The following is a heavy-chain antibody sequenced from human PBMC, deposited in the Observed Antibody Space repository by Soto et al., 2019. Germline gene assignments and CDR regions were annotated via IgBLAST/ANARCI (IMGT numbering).Heavy chain of an antibody. J-gene: IGHJ4*02. Sequence: QVQLVESGGGLVKPGGSLRLSCAASGFTFSDYYMSWIRQAPGKGLEWVSYISSSSSYTNYADSVKGRFTISRDNAKNSLYLQMNSLRAEDTAVYYCARLWNYDRIDYWGQGTLVTVSS. D-gene: IGHD1-7*01. CDR3: ARLWNYDRIDY. CDR1: GFTFSDYY. V-gene: IGHV3-11*06. CDR2: ISSSSSYT.